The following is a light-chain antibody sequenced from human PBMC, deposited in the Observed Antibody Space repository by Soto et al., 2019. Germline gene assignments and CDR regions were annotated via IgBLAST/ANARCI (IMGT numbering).Light chain of an antibody. CDR1: KNDIGVYDF. J-gene: IGLJ1*01. CDR3: CSYTGSTTYV. CDR2: EVS. V-gene: IGLV2-14*01. Sequence: QSVLTQPPSASGSPGQSVTISCTGTKNDIGVYDFVSWYQHHPGKAPKLMIYEVSNRPSGVSNRFSGSKSGNTASLTISGLQAQDEADYYCCSYTGSTTYVFGTGTKVTVL.